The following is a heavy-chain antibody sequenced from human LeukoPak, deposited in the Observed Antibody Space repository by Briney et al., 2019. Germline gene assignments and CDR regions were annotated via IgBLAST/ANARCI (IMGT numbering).Heavy chain of an antibody. CDR3: ASRGPTSVRAIDQ. J-gene: IGHJ4*02. CDR1: GDSISSNNW. CDR2: ISHAGST. D-gene: IGHD5-12*01. V-gene: IGHV4-4*02. Sequence: SETLSLTCTVSGDSISSNNWWNWVRQPPGKGLDWIGEISHAGSTKYNPSLKNRVTISKDDSKNQFSLKLNSVTAADTAVYYCASRGPTSVRAIDQWGQGTLVTVSS.